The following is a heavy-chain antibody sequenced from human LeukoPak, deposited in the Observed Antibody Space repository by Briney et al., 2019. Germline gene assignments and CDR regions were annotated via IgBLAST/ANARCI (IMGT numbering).Heavy chain of an antibody. Sequence: GGSLRLSCAASGFTFSSYAMSWVRQAPGKGLEWVSAISGSGGSTYYADSVKGRFTISRDNSKNTLYLQMNSLRAEDTAVYYCAKRSRDSSGSYYLDYWGQGTLVTVSS. V-gene: IGHV3-23*01. D-gene: IGHD3-10*01. CDR3: AKRSRDSSGSYYLDY. J-gene: IGHJ4*02. CDR1: GFTFSSYA. CDR2: ISGSGGST.